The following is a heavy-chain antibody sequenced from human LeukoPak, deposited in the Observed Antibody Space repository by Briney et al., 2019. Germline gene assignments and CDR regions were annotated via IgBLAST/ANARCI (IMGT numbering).Heavy chain of an antibody. J-gene: IGHJ4*02. Sequence: ETLSVTCTVSGGSISSYYWSWIRQPPGKGLEWIGYIYYSGSTNYNPTLKSRITISIDTSKNQFSLRLCSVTAADTAMYFCARQWYYDSIDSWGKGTLASVSS. CDR3: ARQWYYDSIDS. V-gene: IGHV4-59*08. CDR1: GGSISSYY. D-gene: IGHD3-22*01. CDR2: IYYSGST.